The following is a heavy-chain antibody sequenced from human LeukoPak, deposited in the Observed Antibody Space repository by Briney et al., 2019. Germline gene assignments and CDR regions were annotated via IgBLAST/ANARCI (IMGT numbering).Heavy chain of an antibody. V-gene: IGHV3-48*03. CDR3: AGGSGFLIES. D-gene: IGHD2-21*01. J-gene: IGHJ4*02. CDR2: IRSSDSTI. Sequence: GGSLRLSCAASGFTFSSCEMNWVRQAPGKGGEWVSYIRSSDSTIYYADSVTGRFTISRDNAKNSLYLQVNSLRVEDTAVYFCAGGSGFLIESWGQGTLVTVSS. CDR1: GFTFSSCE.